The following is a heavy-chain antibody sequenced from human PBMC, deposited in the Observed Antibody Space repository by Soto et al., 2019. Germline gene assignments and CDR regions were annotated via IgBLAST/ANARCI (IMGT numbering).Heavy chain of an antibody. D-gene: IGHD1-1*01. J-gene: IGHJ6*02. CDR1: GFTLSRYG. V-gene: IGHV3-30*05. CDR2: ISFEGNTQ. CDR3: ARGAEHQLLSRDYFYGMDV. Sequence: QVQLVESGGGVVQPGRSLRLSCAASGFTLSRYGMHWVRQAPGKGLEWVAVISFEGNTQYYADSVKGRFTISRDNSKDTLSLQLHSLRPEDTAVYYCARGAEHQLLSRDYFYGMDVWGQGTTVSVSS.